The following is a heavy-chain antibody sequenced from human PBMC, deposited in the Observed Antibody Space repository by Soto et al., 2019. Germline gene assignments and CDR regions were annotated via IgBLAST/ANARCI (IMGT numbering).Heavy chain of an antibody. J-gene: IGHJ4*02. Sequence: QVQLVQSGAEVKKPGSSVKVSCKASGGTFSSYAISWVRQAPGQGLEWMGGIIPIFGTANYAQKFQGRVTMTADESTSTAYMELSSLGSEDTAVYYCARVPMSTVAATGWYFDYWGQGTLVTVSS. V-gene: IGHV1-69*12. CDR2: IIPIFGTA. CDR1: GGTFSSYA. D-gene: IGHD6-19*01. CDR3: ARVPMSTVAATGWYFDY.